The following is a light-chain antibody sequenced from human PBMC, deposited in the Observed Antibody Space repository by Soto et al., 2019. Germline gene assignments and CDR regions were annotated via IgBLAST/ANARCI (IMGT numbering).Light chain of an antibody. CDR2: DVN. V-gene: IGLV2-14*01. CDR3: TSYASGSSHVV. Sequence: QSALTQPASVSGSPGQSITLSCTGTSSDIGGYDYVSWYQRHPGKAPKHIIYDVNNRPSGVSNRFSGSKSGNTASLTISGLQAEDEADYYCTSYASGSSHVVFGGGTQLTVL. CDR1: SSDIGGYDY. J-gene: IGLJ2*01.